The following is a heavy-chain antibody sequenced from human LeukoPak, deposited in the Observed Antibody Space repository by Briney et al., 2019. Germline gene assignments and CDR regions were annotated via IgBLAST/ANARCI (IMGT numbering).Heavy chain of an antibody. CDR1: GGTFSSYA. CDR2: IIPIFGTA. J-gene: IGHJ2*01. Sequence: ASVKVSCKASGGTFSSYAISWVRLAPGQGLEWMGGIIPIFGTANYAQKFQGRVTITADESTSTAYMELSSLRSEDTAVYYCARDGTARSDWYFDLWGRGTLVTVSS. D-gene: IGHD1-1*01. V-gene: IGHV1-69*13. CDR3: ARDGTARSDWYFDL.